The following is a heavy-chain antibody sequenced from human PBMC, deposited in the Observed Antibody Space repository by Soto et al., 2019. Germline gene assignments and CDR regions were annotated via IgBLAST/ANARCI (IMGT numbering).Heavy chain of an antibody. CDR3: AKHLADYDSGSFRWLDP. Sequence: EAQLLESGGGLVQPGGSLRLSCAASGFSFSSYAMSWVRQAPGKGLEWVSSISGSGAYTYYPDSVKGRFSISRDNSKKTLFLQMNSLRAEDSAVYYCAKHLADYDSGSFRWLDPWGQGTLVTVSS. CDR2: ISGSGAYT. D-gene: IGHD3-10*01. CDR1: GFSFSSYA. V-gene: IGHV3-23*01. J-gene: IGHJ5*02.